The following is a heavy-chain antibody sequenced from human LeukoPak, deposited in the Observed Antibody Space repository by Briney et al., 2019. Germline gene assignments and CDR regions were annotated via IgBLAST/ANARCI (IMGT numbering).Heavy chain of an antibody. D-gene: IGHD5-18*01. CDR1: GFTFSSYR. Sequence: GGSLRLSCAASGFTFSSYRMNWVRQAPGKGLEWVSSISSSSSYIYYADSVKGRFTISRDNAENSLYLQMNSLRAEDTAVYYCARDGYSFGHDFDYWGQGTLVTVSS. CDR3: ARDGYSFGHDFDY. CDR2: ISSSSSYI. V-gene: IGHV3-21*01. J-gene: IGHJ4*02.